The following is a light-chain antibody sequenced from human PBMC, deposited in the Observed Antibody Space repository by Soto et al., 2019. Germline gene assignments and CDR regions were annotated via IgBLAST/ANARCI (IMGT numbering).Light chain of an antibody. J-gene: IGKJ1*01. CDR2: RAS. V-gene: IGKV1-5*03. Sequence: DIQMTQSPSTLSASIGDRVTITCRASQSISDWLAWYQQKPGKAPKLLIYRASNLESGVPSRFSGSGSGTEFTLTISSLQPDDFATYYYQQYNGYSRAFGQGTKVEIK. CDR3: QQYNGYSRA. CDR1: QSISDW.